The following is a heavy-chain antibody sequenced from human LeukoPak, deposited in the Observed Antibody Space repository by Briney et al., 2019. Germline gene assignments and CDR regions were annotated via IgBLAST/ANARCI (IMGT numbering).Heavy chain of an antibody. CDR2: IIPIFGTA. CDR1: GGTFSSYA. J-gene: IGHJ4*02. Sequence: SVKVSCTASGGTFSSYAISWVRQAPGQGLEWMGGIIPIFGTANYAQKFQGRVTITADESTSTAYMELSSLRSEDTAVYYCASNIVVVTATYFDYWSQGTLVTVSS. CDR3: ASNIVVVTATYFDY. V-gene: IGHV1-69*13. D-gene: IGHD2-21*02.